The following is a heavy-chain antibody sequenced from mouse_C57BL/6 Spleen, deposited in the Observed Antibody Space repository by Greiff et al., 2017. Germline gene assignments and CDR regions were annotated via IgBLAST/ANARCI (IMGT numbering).Heavy chain of an antibody. CDR1: GYTFTSYW. CDR2: IDPSDSYT. V-gene: IGHV1-69*01. J-gene: IGHJ2*01. Sequence: QVQLKQPGAELVMPGASVKLSCKASGYTFTSYWMHWVKQRPGQGLEWIGEIDPSDSYTNYNQKFKGKSTLTVDKSSSTAYMQLSSLTSEDSAVYYCARRACGSSYFDYWGQGTTLTVSS. CDR3: ARRACGSSYFDY. D-gene: IGHD1-1*01.